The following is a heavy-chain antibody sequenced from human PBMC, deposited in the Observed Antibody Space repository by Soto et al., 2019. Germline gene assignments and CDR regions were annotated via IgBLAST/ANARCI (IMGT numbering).Heavy chain of an antibody. CDR1: GFTFSSYW. CDR3: ARGQPSVPAAILDYYGMDV. Sequence: GGSLRLSCAASGFTFSSYWMSWVRQAPGKGLEWVANIKQDGSEKYYVDSVKGRFTISRDNAKNSLYLQMNSLRAEDTAVYYCARGQPSVPAAILDYYGMDVWGQGTTVTVSS. D-gene: IGHD2-2*02. V-gene: IGHV3-7*01. CDR2: IKQDGSEK. J-gene: IGHJ6*02.